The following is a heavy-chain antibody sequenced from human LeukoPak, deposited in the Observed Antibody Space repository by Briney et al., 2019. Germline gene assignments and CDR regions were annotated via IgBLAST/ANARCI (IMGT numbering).Heavy chain of an antibody. CDR2: LHYRGST. J-gene: IGHJ5*02. V-gene: IGHV4-39*01. Sequence: SETLSLTCTVSVGSIRSSDYYWAWIRQPPGRGREWIGTLHYRGSTFYKPPLKSRLTVSADTSRNQFYMKLSSVTAADTAVYYCARASGVLPSFEWANWFDTWGQGSLVTVSS. D-gene: IGHD3-9*01. CDR3: ARASGVLPSFEWANWFDT. CDR1: VGSIRSSDYY.